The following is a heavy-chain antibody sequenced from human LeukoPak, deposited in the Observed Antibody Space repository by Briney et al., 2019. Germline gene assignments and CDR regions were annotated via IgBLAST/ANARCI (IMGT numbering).Heavy chain of an antibody. V-gene: IGHV4-30-4*01. J-gene: IGHJ4*02. CDR3: ASQYDFWSAYYNY. CDR2: ISYTGST. Sequence: SETLSLTCTVSGGSISSGDYYWSWIRLPPGKGLEWIGYISYTGSTYYNPSLKSRLTMSVDTSKNQFSLKLSSVTAADTAVYYCASQYDFWSAYYNYWGQGTLVTVSS. D-gene: IGHD3-3*01. CDR1: GGSISSGDYY.